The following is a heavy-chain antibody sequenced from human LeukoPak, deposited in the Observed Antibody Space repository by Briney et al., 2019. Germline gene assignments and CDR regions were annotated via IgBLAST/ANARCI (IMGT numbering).Heavy chain of an antibody. V-gene: IGHV4-59*08. CDR1: RGSISNYY. D-gene: IGHD5-24*01. CDR3: ARVGGMTTINNDAFDI. Sequence: PSETLSLTCTVSRGSISNYYWSWIRQPPGKGLEWIGYIYYSGSTNYNPSLKSRVTISVDTSKNQFSLKLSSVIAADTAIYYCARVGGMTTINNDAFDIWGQGTMVTVSS. J-gene: IGHJ3*02. CDR2: IYYSGST.